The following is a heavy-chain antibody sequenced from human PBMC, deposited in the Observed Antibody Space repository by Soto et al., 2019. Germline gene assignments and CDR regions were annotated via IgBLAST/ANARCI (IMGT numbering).Heavy chain of an antibody. CDR1: GFTFSSYG. CDR2: IWYDGSNK. CDR3: AREFYDSSGYYGGMDF. J-gene: IGHJ6*02. D-gene: IGHD3-22*01. Sequence: QPGGSLRLSCAASGFTFSSYGMHWVRQAPGKGLEWVAVIWYDGSNKYYADSVKGRFTISRDNSKNTLYLQMNSLRAEDTAVYYCAREFYDSSGYYGGMDFWGQGTTVTVSS. V-gene: IGHV3-33*01.